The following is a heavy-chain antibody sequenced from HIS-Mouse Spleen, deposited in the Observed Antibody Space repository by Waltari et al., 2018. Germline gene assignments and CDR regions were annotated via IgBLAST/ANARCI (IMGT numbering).Heavy chain of an antibody. CDR3: ARDKEGATVLFWYFDL. Sequence: QVQLVQSGAEVKKPGASVKVSCKASGYTFTGYYMHWVRQAPGQGLEWRGWINPNSGGTNYAQKFQGRVTMTRDTSISTAYMELGRLRSDDTAVYYCARDKEGATVLFWYFDLWGRGTLVTVSS. CDR2: INPNSGGT. J-gene: IGHJ2*01. CDR1: GYTFTGYY. D-gene: IGHD1-26*01. V-gene: IGHV1-2*02.